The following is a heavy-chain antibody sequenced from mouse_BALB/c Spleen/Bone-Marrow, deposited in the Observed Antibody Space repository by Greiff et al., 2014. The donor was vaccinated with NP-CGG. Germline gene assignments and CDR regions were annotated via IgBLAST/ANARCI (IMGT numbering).Heavy chain of an antibody. V-gene: IGHV2-2*02. J-gene: IGHJ4*01. Sequence: QVQLQQSGPGLVQPSQSLSITCTVSGFSLTSLGIHWVRQSPGKGLEWLGVIWSGGSTDYNAAFISRLSISKDNSTSQVFFKMNSLQANDTAIYYCTRNWDDYAMDYWGQGTSVTVSS. CDR1: GFSLTSLG. CDR2: IWSGGST. D-gene: IGHD4-1*01. CDR3: TRNWDDYAMDY.